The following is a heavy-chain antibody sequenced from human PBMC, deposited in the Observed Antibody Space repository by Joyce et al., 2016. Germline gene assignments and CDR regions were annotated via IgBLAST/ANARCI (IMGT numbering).Heavy chain of an antibody. Sequence: QVQLVESGGGGVQSGRSLRLSCAASGFALSSYGLPWVRQAPGKGLVWVAVVWFEGSKKYYADFVKGRFTMSRDNAKNTLHLQMDNLRVEDTAVYYCARERAAAGGFDYWGQGTLVTVSS. CDR3: ARERAAAGGFDY. D-gene: IGHD6-13*01. J-gene: IGHJ4*02. CDR1: GFALSSYG. CDR2: VWFEGSKK. V-gene: IGHV3-33*01.